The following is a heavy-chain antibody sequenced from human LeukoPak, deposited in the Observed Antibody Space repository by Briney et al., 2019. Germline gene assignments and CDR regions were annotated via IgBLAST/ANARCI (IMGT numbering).Heavy chain of an antibody. J-gene: IGHJ4*02. CDR2: INDDSSDI. D-gene: IGHD2-2*01. CDR1: GFTFSLYA. Sequence: PGGSLRLPCAASGFTFSLYAMNWVRQAPGKGLEWVSYINDDSSDIHYAGSVRGRFTISRDDARKTLYLQLSSLRVEDTAVYYCARDTFQPGLIDSWGQGTLVTVSS. CDR3: ARDTFQPGLIDS. V-gene: IGHV3-21*05.